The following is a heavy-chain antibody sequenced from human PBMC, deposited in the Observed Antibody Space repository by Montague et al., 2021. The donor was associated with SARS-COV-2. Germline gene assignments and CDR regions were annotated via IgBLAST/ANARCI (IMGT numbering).Heavy chain of an antibody. CDR3: AGGPAATYHYGMDV. CDR1: GGSISSGSYY. CDR2: IYTSGST. J-gene: IGHJ6*02. D-gene: IGHD2-15*01. V-gene: IGHV4-61*02. Sequence: TLSLTCTVSGGSISSGSYYWSWLRQPAGKGLEWIRRIYTSGSTNSNPSLKSRITISVDTSKNQFALKLSSVTAADTAVYYCAGGPAATYHYGMDVWGQGTTVTVSS.